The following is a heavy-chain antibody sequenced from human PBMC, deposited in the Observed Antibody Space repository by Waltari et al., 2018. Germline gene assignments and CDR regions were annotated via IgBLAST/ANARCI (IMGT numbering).Heavy chain of an antibody. J-gene: IGHJ4*02. CDR2: ISGSAGST. D-gene: IGHD3-10*01. Sequence: EVQLSESGGGLVQPGGSLRLSCAASGFNLSSYARSWVRQAPGKGREWVSTISGSAGSTYYADSVKGRFTISRDISKNTLFLQMNSLRAEDTALYSCAKDQYTSSRRGFDSWGQGTLVTVSS. V-gene: IGHV3-23*01. CDR1: GFNLSSYA. CDR3: AKDQYTSSRRGFDS.